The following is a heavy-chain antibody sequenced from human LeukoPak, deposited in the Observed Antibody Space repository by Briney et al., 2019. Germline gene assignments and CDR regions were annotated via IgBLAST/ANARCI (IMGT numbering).Heavy chain of an antibody. CDR2: IYSGGST. Sequence: GGSLRLSGAVSGFAVTTKSMSWVRQAPGKGLKWVSVIYSGGSTYYADSVKGRFTISRDYSKNTLYLQMNSLRAEDTAVYYCARDPGGWGNFDYWGQGTLVTVSS. CDR3: ARDPGGWGNFDY. D-gene: IGHD6-19*01. J-gene: IGHJ4*02. CDR1: GFAVTTKS. V-gene: IGHV3-66*01.